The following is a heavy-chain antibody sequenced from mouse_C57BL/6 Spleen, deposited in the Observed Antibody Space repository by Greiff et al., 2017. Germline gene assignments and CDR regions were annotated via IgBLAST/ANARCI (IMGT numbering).Heavy chain of an antibody. V-gene: IGHV5-16*01. J-gene: IGHJ2*01. CDR1: GFTFSDYY. CDR3: ARVSDGYYGGYFDY. CDR2: INYDGSST. D-gene: IGHD2-3*01. Sequence: EVQVVESEGGLVQPGSSMKLSCTASGFTFSDYYMAWVRQVPEQGLEWVANINYDGSSTYYLDSLKSRFIISRDNAKNILYLQRSSLKSEDTATYYCARVSDGYYGGYFDYWGQGTTLTVSS.